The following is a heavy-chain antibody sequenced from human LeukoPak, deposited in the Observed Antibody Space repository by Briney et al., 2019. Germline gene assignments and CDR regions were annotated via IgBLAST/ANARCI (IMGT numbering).Heavy chain of an antibody. CDR3: ARVTRAYNYGSDY. CDR2: IYHSGST. CDR1: GGSINNYF. D-gene: IGHD5-18*01. V-gene: IGHV4-59*01. Sequence: SETLSLTCTVSGGSINNYFWSWIRLPSGKGLEWIGYIYHSGSTSYNPSLKSRVTISVDTSKNQFSLKLSSVTAVDTALYYCARVTRAYNYGSDYWGQGMLVTVSS. J-gene: IGHJ4*02.